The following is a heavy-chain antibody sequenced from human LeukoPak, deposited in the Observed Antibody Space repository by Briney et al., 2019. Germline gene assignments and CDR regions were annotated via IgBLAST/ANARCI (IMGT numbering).Heavy chain of an antibody. Sequence: TGRSLRLSCAASAFTFSSYSMNWVRQAPGKGLEWVSYISSSSSTIYYADSVKGRFTISRDNAKNSLYLQMNSLRAEDTAVYYCARDGLVPAAITPSWFDPWGQGTLVTVSS. V-gene: IGHV3-48*01. J-gene: IGHJ5*02. CDR1: AFTFSSYS. CDR3: ARDGLVPAAITPSWFDP. D-gene: IGHD2-2*02. CDR2: ISSSSSTI.